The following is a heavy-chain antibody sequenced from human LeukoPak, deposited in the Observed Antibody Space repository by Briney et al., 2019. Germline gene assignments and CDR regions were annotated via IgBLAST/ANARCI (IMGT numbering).Heavy chain of an antibody. V-gene: IGHV3-48*03. CDR3: ARIGTHVGQTDY. Sequence: GGSLRLSCVASGFIFSNHEMYWVRQAPGKSLEWLSYISSSGHMIYYADSVKGRFTVSRDNAKNSLYLQMNPLRDEDTALYYCARIGTHVGQTDYWGQGTLVIVSS. CDR1: GFIFSNHE. CDR2: ISSSGHMI. J-gene: IGHJ4*02. D-gene: IGHD1-26*01.